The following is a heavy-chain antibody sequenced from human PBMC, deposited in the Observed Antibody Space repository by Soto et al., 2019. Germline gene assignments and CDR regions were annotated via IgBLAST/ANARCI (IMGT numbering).Heavy chain of an antibody. V-gene: IGHV4-31*02. J-gene: IGHJ4*02. D-gene: IGHD2-15*01. CDR1: GGSINSGDYY. CDR2: IYTSGST. Sequence: QVQLQESGPGLVKPLETLCLTCTVSGGSINSGDYYWSWIRQHPEKGLEWIAYIYTSGSTYYNPSLRSRVTISIDTSKNQFSLKLSSVTAADTAVYYCARGRADYPRSTYIAYWGQGTLVTVSS. CDR3: ARGRADYPRSTYIAY.